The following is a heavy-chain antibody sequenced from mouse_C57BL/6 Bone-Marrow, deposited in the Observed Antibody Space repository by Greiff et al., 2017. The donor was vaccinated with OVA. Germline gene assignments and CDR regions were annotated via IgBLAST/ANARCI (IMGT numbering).Heavy chain of an antibody. Sequence: VQLQQSGAELVRPGASVKLSCTASGFNIKDYYMHWVKQRPEQGLEWIGRIDPADGDTEYAPRFQGKATMTADPSSNTAYLQLSSLTSEDTAVYYCTQGDYDVRAMDYWGQGTSVTVSS. V-gene: IGHV14-1*01. J-gene: IGHJ4*01. CDR3: TQGDYDVRAMDY. D-gene: IGHD2-4*01. CDR1: GFNIKDYY. CDR2: IDPADGDT.